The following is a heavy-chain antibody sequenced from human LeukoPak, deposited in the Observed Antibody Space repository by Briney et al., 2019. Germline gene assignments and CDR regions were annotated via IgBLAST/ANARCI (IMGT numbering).Heavy chain of an antibody. CDR1: GFTFTNAW. Sequence: PGGSLRLSCAASGFTFTNAWMSWVRQAPGKGLEWVGRIKSKTDGGTTDYAAPVKGRFTISRDDSKNTLYLQMNSLKTEDTAVYYCTTESGSSRGYADYWGQGTLVTVSS. CDR2: IKSKTDGGTT. V-gene: IGHV3-15*01. J-gene: IGHJ4*02. CDR3: TTESGSSRGYADY. D-gene: IGHD1-26*01.